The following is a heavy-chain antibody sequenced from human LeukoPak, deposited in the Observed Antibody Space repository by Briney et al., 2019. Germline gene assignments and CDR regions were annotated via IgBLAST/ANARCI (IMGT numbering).Heavy chain of an antibody. V-gene: IGHV1-8*01. CDR1: GYTFTSSD. Sequence: ASVTVSCKASGYTFTSSDINWVRQAAGQGLEWMGWINPNSGRTGYAQKFQGRVTMTANTSINTAYMELSSLRFDDTAVYYCARGRSGLAAAGTYDYWGRGTLITVS. CDR2: INPNSGRT. D-gene: IGHD6-13*01. J-gene: IGHJ4*02. CDR3: ARGRSGLAAAGTYDY.